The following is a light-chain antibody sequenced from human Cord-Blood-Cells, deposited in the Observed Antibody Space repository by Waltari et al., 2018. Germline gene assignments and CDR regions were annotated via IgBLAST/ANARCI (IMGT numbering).Light chain of an antibody. Sequence: EIVMTQSPATLSVSPGERATLSCRSSQSVSSNLAWYPQTPGQAPRLVIYGASTRATGIPARFSGCGSGPEFTLTISSLQSGDFAVYYWQQDKNWPPLKFGEGTKVESK. V-gene: IGKV3-15*01. CDR2: GAS. J-gene: IGKJ1*01. CDR1: QSVSSN. CDR3: QQDKNWPPLK.